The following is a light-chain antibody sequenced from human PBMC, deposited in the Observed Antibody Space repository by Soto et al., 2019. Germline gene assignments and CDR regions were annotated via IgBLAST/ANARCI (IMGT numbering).Light chain of an antibody. J-gene: IGLJ1*01. CDR3: GTWDSSLGAVYV. Sequence: QSVLPQPRSVSAAPGQKVTISCSGSSSNIGNNYVSWYQQLPGTAPKLLIYDNNKRPSGIPDRFSGSKSGTSATLGITGLQTGDEADYYCGTWDSSLGAVYVFGTGTKVTVL. V-gene: IGLV1-51*01. CDR1: SSNIGNNY. CDR2: DNN.